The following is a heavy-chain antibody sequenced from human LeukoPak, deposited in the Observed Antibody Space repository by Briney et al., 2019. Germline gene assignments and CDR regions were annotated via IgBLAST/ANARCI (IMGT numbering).Heavy chain of an antibody. CDR1: GFTFDDYG. Sequence: PGGSLRLSCAASGFTFDDYGMSWVRQAPGKGLEWVAYIKRDGSDIYYVDSVKGRFIISRDNAKNSLYLQMNSLRAEDTAVYYCARDPDYRGSQPHGYFDYWGQGTLVTVSS. CDR3: ARDPDYRGSQPHGYFDY. D-gene: IGHD3-16*01. J-gene: IGHJ4*02. CDR2: IKRDGSDI. V-gene: IGHV3-7*01.